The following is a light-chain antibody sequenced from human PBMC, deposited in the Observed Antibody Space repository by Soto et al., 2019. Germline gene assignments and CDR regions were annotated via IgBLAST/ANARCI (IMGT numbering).Light chain of an antibody. CDR3: QQYYSSPTWT. Sequence: DIVMTQSPDSLAVSLGERATINCKSSQSILYSSNNKNYLAWYQQKPGQPPKLLIYWASNRESGVPDRFSGSGSETDFTLTISSLQAEDVAVYYCQQYYSSPTWTFGQGTKVEIK. J-gene: IGKJ1*01. CDR2: WAS. V-gene: IGKV4-1*01. CDR1: QSILYSSNNKNY.